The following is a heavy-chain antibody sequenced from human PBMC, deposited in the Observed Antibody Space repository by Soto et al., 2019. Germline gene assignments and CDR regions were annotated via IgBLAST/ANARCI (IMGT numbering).Heavy chain of an antibody. D-gene: IGHD3-10*01. V-gene: IGHV1-46*01. CDR2: INPSGGST. CDR1: GYTFTSYY. Sequence: QVQLVQSGAEVKKPGASVKVSCKASGYTFTSYYMHWVRQAPGQGLEWMGIINPSGGSTSYAQKFQGRVTMTRDASTSTVYMELSSLRSEDTAVYYCARGSYYLNYYYGMDVWGQGTTVTVSS. CDR3: ARGSYYLNYYYGMDV. J-gene: IGHJ6*02.